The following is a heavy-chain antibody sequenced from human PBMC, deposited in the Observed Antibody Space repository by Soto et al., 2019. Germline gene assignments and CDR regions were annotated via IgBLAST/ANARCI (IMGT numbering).Heavy chain of an antibody. Sequence: QVQLQESGPGLVKPSETLSLTCAVSGDSFSSYYWSWIRQPPGKGLEWIGYIYYTGVTSYNPSLQTRVTISVDTSNNQFSMKLSSVTAADTSVYYCARDRTASWFDPWGHGTLVTVSS. CDR1: GDSFSSYY. J-gene: IGHJ5*02. CDR2: IYYTGVT. V-gene: IGHV4-59*01. CDR3: ARDRTASWFDP. D-gene: IGHD2-21*02.